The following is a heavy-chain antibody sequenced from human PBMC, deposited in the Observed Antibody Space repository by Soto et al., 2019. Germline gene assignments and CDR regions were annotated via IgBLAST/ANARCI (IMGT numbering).Heavy chain of an antibody. CDR1: GGTFSSYA. CDR3: ARGRGGDTAMVTFVY. D-gene: IGHD5-18*01. Sequence: RASVKVSCKASGGTFSSYAISWVRQAPGQGLEWMGGIIPIFGTANYAQKFQGRVTITADESTSTAYMELSSLRSEDTAVYYCARGRGGDTAMVTFVYWGQGTLVTVS. V-gene: IGHV1-69*13. CDR2: IIPIFGTA. J-gene: IGHJ4*02.